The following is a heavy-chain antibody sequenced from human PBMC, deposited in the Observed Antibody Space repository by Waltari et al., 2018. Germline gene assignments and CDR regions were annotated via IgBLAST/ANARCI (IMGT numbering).Heavy chain of an antibody. CDR1: GLTFSTYA. CDR3: ARLEAEQWLGDY. Sequence: EEKLVESGGGLVKPGGSLRLSCAASGLTFSTYAINWFRQAPGEGLGWVTSKSRNSDKIFYADSVKGRFTVSRDNARNTVFLQLNSLRGDDTAVYYCARLEAEQWLGDYWGQGTLVTVAS. D-gene: IGHD6-19*01. CDR2: KSRNSDKI. V-gene: IGHV3-21*01. J-gene: IGHJ4*02.